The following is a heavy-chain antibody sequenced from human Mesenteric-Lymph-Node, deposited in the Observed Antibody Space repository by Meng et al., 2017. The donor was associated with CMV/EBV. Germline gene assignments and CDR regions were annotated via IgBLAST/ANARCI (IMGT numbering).Heavy chain of an antibody. Sequence: GGSLRLSCAVSGFTFNSYGMYWVRQAPGKGLEWVSSISSSSSHINYADSVKGRFTISRDNSKNTLYLQMNSLRAEDTAVYYCRGRNAAYGMDVWGQGTTVTVSS. J-gene: IGHJ6*02. CDR3: RGRNAAYGMDV. CDR2: ISSSSSHI. V-gene: IGHV3-21*01. CDR1: GFTFNSYG. D-gene: IGHD1-26*01.